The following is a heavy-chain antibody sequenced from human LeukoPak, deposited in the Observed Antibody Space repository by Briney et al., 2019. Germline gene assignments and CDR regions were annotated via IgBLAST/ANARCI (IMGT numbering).Heavy chain of an antibody. D-gene: IGHD6-13*01. CDR1: GGSISSYY. Sequence: SETLSLTCTVSGGSISSYYWSWIRQPPGKGLEWIGYIYYSGSTNYNPSLKSRVTISVDTSKNQFSLKLSSVTAADTAVYYCARGPTAGDPFYYFDYWDQGTLVTVSS. CDR3: ARGPTAGDPFYYFDY. J-gene: IGHJ4*02. V-gene: IGHV4-59*01. CDR2: IYYSGST.